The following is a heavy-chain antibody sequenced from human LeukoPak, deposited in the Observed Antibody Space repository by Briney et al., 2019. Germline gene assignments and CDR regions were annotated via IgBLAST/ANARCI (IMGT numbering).Heavy chain of an antibody. J-gene: IGHJ4*02. D-gene: IGHD3-22*01. CDR2: IKQDGSEK. Sequence: GGSLRLSCAASGFTFSSYWMSWVRQAPGKGLEWVANIKQDGSEKYYVDSVKGRFTISRDNAKNSLYLQMNSLRAEDTAVYYCARVLGTMIVVVMGLDYRGQGTLVTVSS. CDR1: GFTFSSYW. V-gene: IGHV3-7*04. CDR3: ARVLGTMIVVVMGLDY.